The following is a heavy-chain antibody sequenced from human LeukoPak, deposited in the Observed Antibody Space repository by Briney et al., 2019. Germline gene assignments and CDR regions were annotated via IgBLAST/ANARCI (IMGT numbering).Heavy chain of an antibody. V-gene: IGHV1-46*01. CDR2: INPSGGST. J-gene: IGHJ4*02. CDR3: AREGRAYCGGDCYPDY. CDR1: GYTFTSYY. D-gene: IGHD2-21*02. Sequence: ASVKVSCKASGYTFTSYYMHWVRQAPGQGLEWMGIINPSGGSTSYAQKFQGRVTMTRDTSTSTVYMELSSLRSEDTAVYYCAREGRAYCGGDCYPDYWGQGTLVTVSS.